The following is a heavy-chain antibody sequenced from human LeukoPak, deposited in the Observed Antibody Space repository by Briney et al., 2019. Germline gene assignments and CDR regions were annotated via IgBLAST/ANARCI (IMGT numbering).Heavy chain of an antibody. J-gene: IGHJ5*02. D-gene: IGHD6-13*01. CDR2: TYTSGST. Sequence: SETLSLTCTLSAASIGIYYWSWIRQPAGKGLEWIGRTYTSGSTNYNPSLKSRVTMSVDTTKNQFSLKLSSVTAADTVVYYCAGAHSSSWYGNWFDPWGQGTLVTVPS. CDR1: AASIGIYY. CDR3: AGAHSSSWYGNWFDP. V-gene: IGHV4-4*07.